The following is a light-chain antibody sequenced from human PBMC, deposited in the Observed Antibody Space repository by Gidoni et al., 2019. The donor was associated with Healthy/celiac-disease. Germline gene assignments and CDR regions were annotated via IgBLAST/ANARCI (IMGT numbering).Light chain of an antibody. CDR2: GAS. CDR3: QQYNNWPPWT. Sequence: EIVMTQSPATLSVSPGERATLPCSGSQSVSRNLAWYQQKPGQAPRLLIYGASTRATGIPARFSGSGSGTEFTLTISRLQSEDFAVYYCQQYNNWPPWTFGQGTKVEIK. J-gene: IGKJ1*01. CDR1: QSVSRN. V-gene: IGKV3-15*01.